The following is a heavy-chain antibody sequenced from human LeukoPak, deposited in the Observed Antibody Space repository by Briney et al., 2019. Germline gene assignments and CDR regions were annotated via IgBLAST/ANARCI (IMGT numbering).Heavy chain of an antibody. J-gene: IGHJ4*02. CDR1: GFTFSSYA. Sequence: GGSLRLSCAASGFTFSSYAMSWVRQAPVKGLEWVSGISGSGGSTYYADSVKGRFTISRDNSKNTLYLQMNSLRAEDTALYYCAKLLTVDTSMVTIDYWGQGTPVTVSS. CDR3: AKLLTVDTSMVTIDY. D-gene: IGHD5-18*01. CDR2: ISGSGGST. V-gene: IGHV3-23*01.